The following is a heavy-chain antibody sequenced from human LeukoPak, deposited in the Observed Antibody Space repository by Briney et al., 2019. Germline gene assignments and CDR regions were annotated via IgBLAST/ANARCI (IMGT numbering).Heavy chain of an antibody. J-gene: IGHJ4*02. Sequence: GGSLRLSCAASGFTFRTYAMNWVRQAPGKGLEWVSAISVSGNTYHADSVKGRFTISRDSSKNTLYLQMNRLRAEDAAVYYCAKAPVTTCSGAYCYPFDYWGQGTLVTVSS. V-gene: IGHV3-23*01. D-gene: IGHD2-21*01. CDR2: ISVSGNT. CDR3: AKAPVTTCSGAYCYPFDY. CDR1: GFTFRTYA.